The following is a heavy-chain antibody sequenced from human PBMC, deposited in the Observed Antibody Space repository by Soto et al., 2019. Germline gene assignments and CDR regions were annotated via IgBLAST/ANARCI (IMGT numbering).Heavy chain of an antibody. V-gene: IGHV3-13*01. D-gene: IGHD2-2*01. J-gene: IGHJ6*03. CDR1: GFTFRTYD. CDR3: ARAFGHGRIPFYYYMDV. Sequence: EVQLVESGGGLVQPGGSLRLSCAVSGFTFRTYDMHWVRQATGKGLEWVSTIDTAGDTYDPGSVKGRFTMSRDNAKNSLDVEMNSLRAGDTAVYYCARAFGHGRIPFYYYMDVWGKGTTVSVSS. CDR2: IDTAGDT.